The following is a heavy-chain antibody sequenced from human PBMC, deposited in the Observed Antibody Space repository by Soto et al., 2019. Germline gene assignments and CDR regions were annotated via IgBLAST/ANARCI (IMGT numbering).Heavy chain of an antibody. Sequence: EVQLLESGGGLVQPGGSLRLSCAASGFTFSSYAMSWVRQAPGKGLEWVSAISGSGGSTYYADSVKGRFTISRDNSKNTLYLQMNSLRAEDTAVYYCAKAGGSSIVVVVAATPEWYFDLWGRGTLVTVSS. CDR3: AKAGGSSIVVVVAATPEWYFDL. D-gene: IGHD2-15*01. CDR2: ISGSGGST. V-gene: IGHV3-23*01. J-gene: IGHJ2*01. CDR1: GFTFSSYA.